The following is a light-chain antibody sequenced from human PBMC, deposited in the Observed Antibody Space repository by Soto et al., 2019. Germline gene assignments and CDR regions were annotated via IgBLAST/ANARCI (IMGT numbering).Light chain of an antibody. V-gene: IGKV1-9*01. J-gene: IGKJ5*01. CDR2: AVS. Sequence: EIQLTQSPSFLSASVGDRVTITCRASQGISNSLGWYQQKPGKAPKLLMFAVSTLQSGVPSRFSGSGSGTEFTLTISSLQPEDFAFYYCQQLYSYLTFGQGTRLEIK. CDR1: QGISNS. CDR3: QQLYSYLT.